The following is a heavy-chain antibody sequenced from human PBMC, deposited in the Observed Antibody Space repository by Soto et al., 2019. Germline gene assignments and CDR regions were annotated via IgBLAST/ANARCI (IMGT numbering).Heavy chain of an antibody. CDR2: IWYDGSNK. V-gene: IGHV3-33*01. D-gene: IGHD3-10*01. J-gene: IGHJ6*03. CDR3: ARVGGWFGERLPYYYYYMDV. CDR1: GFTFSSYG. Sequence: GSLRLSCAASGFTFSSYGMHWVRQAPGKGLEWVAVIWYDGSNKYYADSVKGRFTISRDNSKNTLYLQMNSLRAEDTAVYYCARVGGWFGERLPYYYYYMDVWGKGTTVTVSS.